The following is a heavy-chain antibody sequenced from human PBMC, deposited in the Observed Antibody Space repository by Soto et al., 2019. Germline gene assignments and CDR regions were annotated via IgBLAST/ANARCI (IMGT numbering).Heavy chain of an antibody. CDR3: ANGAYRGSYLGY. V-gene: IGHV3-30*18. D-gene: IGHD1-26*01. CDR2: ISYDGSNK. J-gene: IGHJ4*02. CDR1: GFTFSSYG. Sequence: QVQLVESGGGVVQPGRSLRLSCAASGFTFSSYGMHWVRQAPGKGLEWVAVISYDGSNKYYADSVKGRFTISRDNSKNKLYMKMNSQRANDTAVYYCANGAYRGSYLGYWGQGALVTVSS.